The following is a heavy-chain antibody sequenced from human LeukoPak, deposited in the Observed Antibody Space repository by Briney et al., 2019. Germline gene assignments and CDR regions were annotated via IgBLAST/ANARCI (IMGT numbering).Heavy chain of an antibody. Sequence: SETLSLTCAVYGESMIGHYWTWIRQPPGKRLEWIGEIHHSGGTNSNPSLKNRLTMSIDMSKNQFSLKLKSVTDADTAVYYCARATASGSGRAYDHWAQGNLVPVSS. CDR2: IHHSGGT. J-gene: IGHJ4*02. CDR3: ARATASGSGRAYDH. V-gene: IGHV4-34*01. D-gene: IGHD3-10*01. CDR1: GESMIGHY.